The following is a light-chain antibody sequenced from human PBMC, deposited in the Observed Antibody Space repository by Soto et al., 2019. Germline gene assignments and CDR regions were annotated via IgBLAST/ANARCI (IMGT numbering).Light chain of an antibody. CDR1: QSITTW. CDR3: QQYDSYTWT. Sequence: DIQMTQSPSTLSSSLGDRVTITWRASQSITTWLAWYQQRPGEAPNLLIYKASSLQSGVPSRFSGSGSGTEFTLTISSLKSDDFATYFCQQYDSYTWTFGQGTKVDIK. CDR2: KAS. V-gene: IGKV1-5*03. J-gene: IGKJ1*01.